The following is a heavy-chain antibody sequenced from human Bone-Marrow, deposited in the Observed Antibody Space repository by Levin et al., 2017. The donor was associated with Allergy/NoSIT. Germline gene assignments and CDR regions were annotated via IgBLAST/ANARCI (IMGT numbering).Heavy chain of an antibody. D-gene: IGHD6-6*01. Sequence: PSETLSLTCTVSGGSIGDYYWSWFRQSPGRGLEWIGYVYYTGSTKYNPSLEARVTISVDTSKNQLSLRLNSVTATDTAVYYCARKFARSGAFEIWGQGTTVSVS. CDR3: ARKFARSGAFEI. CDR1: GGSIGDYY. CDR2: VYYTGST. J-gene: IGHJ3*02. V-gene: IGHV4-59*08.